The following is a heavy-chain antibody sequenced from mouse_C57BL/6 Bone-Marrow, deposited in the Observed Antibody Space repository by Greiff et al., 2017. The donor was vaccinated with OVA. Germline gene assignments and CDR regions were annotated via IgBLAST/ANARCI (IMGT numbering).Heavy chain of an antibody. J-gene: IGHJ2*01. V-gene: IGHV2-9-1*01. CDR3: GREYTEGWDY. CDR2: IWTGGGT. Sequence: QVQLKQSGPGLVAPSQSLSITCTVSGFSLTSYAISWVRQPPGKGLEWLGVIWTGGGTNYNSALKSRLSISKDNSKSHVILKLNSLQTDATAWYYCGREYTEGWDYWGQGTTLTVSS. CDR1: GFSLTSYA. D-gene: IGHD3-3*01.